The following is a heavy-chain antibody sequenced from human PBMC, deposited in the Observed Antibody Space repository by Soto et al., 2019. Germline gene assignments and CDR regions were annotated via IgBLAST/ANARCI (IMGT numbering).Heavy chain of an antibody. J-gene: IGHJ4*02. V-gene: IGHV3-33*05. CDR1: GFTFRSYV. D-gene: IGHD3-16*01. CDR2: TSYGGSNN. CDR3: ARWGTTRGLDV. Sequence: QVQLVESGRGVVQPGTSLRLSCVGSGFTFRSYVIHWVRQAPGKGLVWDALTSYGGSNNFYGDSVKGRFTISRHNSRNTVELQMDSLTFEDTAFYYCARWGTTRGLDVWGQGTLVSVSS.